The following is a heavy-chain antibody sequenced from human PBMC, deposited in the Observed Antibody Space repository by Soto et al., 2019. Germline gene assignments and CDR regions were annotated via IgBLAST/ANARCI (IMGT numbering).Heavy chain of an antibody. J-gene: IGHJ5*02. CDR1: GYTFTSYG. Sequence: ASVKVSCKASGYTFTSYGISWVRQAPGQGLEWMGWISAYNGNTNYAQKLQGRVTMTTDTSTSTAYMELRSLRSDDTAVYYCAGDVAAAGIVGSYWLDPWGQGTLVTVSS. V-gene: IGHV1-18*01. CDR2: ISAYNGNT. CDR3: AGDVAAAGIVGSYWLDP. D-gene: IGHD6-13*01.